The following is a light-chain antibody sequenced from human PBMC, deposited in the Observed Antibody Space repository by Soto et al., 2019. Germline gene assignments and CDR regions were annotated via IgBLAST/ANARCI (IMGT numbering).Light chain of an antibody. CDR3: QQYGSSPPWT. Sequence: EFVLTQSPGTLSLSPGERATLSYRASQSVSSSFLAWYQQKPGQAPRLLMYGASSRATGIPDRFSGSGSGTDFTLTIRGLEPEDFAVYYCQQYGSSPPWTFGQGTKVDIK. CDR2: GAS. CDR1: QSVSSSF. J-gene: IGKJ1*01. V-gene: IGKV3-20*01.